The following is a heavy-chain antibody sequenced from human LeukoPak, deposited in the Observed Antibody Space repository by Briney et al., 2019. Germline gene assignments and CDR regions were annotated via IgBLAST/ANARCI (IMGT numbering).Heavy chain of an antibody. CDR3: ARGKVVTMVRGVIITYFDY. V-gene: IGHV1-46*01. CDR1: GYTFTGYH. CDR2: INPKNGST. D-gene: IGHD3-10*01. Sequence: ASVKVSCKASGYTFTGYHIHWVRQAPGQGLEWMGWINPKNGSTSYAQKFQGRVTMTRDTSTSTVYMELSSLRSEDTAVYYCARGKVVTMVRGVIITYFDYWGQGTLVTVSS. J-gene: IGHJ4*02.